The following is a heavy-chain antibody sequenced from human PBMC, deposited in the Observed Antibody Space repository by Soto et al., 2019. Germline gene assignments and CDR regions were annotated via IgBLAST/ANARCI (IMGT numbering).Heavy chain of an antibody. CDR3: ARRRDGYTGVWFDP. D-gene: IGHD5-12*01. Sequence: LSLTCTVSGAPISAFYWSWIRQSPGKRLEWIGHIYYTGSTNYNPSLNSRVTISLDTSKNQFSLRLNSVTAADTAVYYCARRRDGYTGVWFDPWGQGTLVTVSS. V-gene: IGHV4-59*01. J-gene: IGHJ5*02. CDR1: GAPISAFY. CDR2: IYYTGST.